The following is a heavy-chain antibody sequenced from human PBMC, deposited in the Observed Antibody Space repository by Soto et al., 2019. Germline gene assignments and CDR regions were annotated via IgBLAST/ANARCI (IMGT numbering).Heavy chain of an antibody. CDR2: ISSNGVST. J-gene: IGHJ4*02. Sequence: GGSLRLSCAASGFTLTGYAMDWVRQAPGKGLEYVSGISSNGVSTYYANSVQGRFTISRDSSKNTVYLQMNSLRPEDTAVYYCAREGSPYSSSWYSRFDYWGQGTLVTVSS. V-gene: IGHV3-64*04. CDR3: AREGSPYSSSWYSRFDY. D-gene: IGHD6-13*01. CDR1: GFTLTGYA.